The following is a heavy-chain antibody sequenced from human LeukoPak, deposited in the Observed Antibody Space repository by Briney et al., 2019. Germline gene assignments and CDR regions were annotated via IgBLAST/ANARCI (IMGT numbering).Heavy chain of an antibody. V-gene: IGHV3-21*04. J-gene: IGHJ4*02. CDR1: GFTFNKYT. CDR2: ISTSSSYI. CDR3: AKVRGYSYGNDY. Sequence: GGSLRLSCAASGFTFNKYTMNWVRQAPGKGLEWVSSISTSSSYIYYADSVKGRFTISRDNSKNTLYLQMNSLRAEDTAVYYCAKVRGYSYGNDYWGQGTLVTVSS. D-gene: IGHD5-18*01.